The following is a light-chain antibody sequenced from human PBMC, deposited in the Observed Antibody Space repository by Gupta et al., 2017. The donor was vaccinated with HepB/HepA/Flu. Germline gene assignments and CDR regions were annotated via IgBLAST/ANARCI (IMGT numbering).Light chain of an antibody. J-gene: IGLJ2*01. V-gene: IGLV3-19*01. CDR3: NSRDSSGNHLV. Sequence: SSALTQDPAVSVALGQTVKITCQGDSLRSYYASWYQQKPGQAPVLVIYDKNNRPSGIPDRFSGSSSGNIASLTITGAQAEDEADYYCNSRDSSGNHLVFGGGTKLTVL. CDR1: SLRSYY. CDR2: DKN.